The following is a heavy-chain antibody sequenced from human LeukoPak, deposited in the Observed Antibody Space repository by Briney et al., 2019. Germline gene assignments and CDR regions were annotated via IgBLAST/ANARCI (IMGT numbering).Heavy chain of an antibody. J-gene: IGHJ5*02. D-gene: IGHD6-19*01. V-gene: IGHV3-33*01. CDR3: ARDLRAMYSSGSNWFDP. CDR2: IWYDGSNK. Sequence: PGGSLRLSCAASGFTFSSYGMHWVRQAPGKGLEWVAVIWYDGSNKYYADSVKGRFTISRDNSKNTLYLQMNSLRAEDTAVYYCARDLRAMYSSGSNWFDPWGQGTLVTVSS. CDR1: GFTFSSYG.